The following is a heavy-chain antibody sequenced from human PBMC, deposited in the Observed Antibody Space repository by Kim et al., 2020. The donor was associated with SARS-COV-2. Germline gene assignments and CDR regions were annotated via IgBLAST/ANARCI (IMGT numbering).Heavy chain of an antibody. CDR1: GYTFTSYS. Sequence: ASVKVSCRASGYTFTSYSMNWVRQAPGQGLEWMGWINTDTGNPAYAQGFAGRFVFSLDTSVSTTYLQITSLKAEDTAVYYCARFTDGSSPEGFDFWGQGT. V-gene: IGHV7-4-1*02. CDR2: INTDTGNP. CDR3: ARFTDGSSPEGFDF. J-gene: IGHJ4*02. D-gene: IGHD6-6*01.